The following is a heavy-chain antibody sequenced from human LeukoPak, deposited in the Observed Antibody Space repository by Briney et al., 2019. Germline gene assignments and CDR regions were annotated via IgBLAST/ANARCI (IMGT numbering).Heavy chain of an antibody. CDR1: GYTFTSYG. Sequence: ASVNVSCKASGYTFTSYGISWVRQAPGQGLEWMGWISAYNGNTNYAQKLQGRVTMTTDTSTSTAYMELRSLRSDDTAVYYCARVGISSRPNNWFDPWGQGTLVTVSS. V-gene: IGHV1-18*01. CDR3: ARVGISSRPNNWFDP. D-gene: IGHD2-15*01. CDR2: ISAYNGNT. J-gene: IGHJ5*02.